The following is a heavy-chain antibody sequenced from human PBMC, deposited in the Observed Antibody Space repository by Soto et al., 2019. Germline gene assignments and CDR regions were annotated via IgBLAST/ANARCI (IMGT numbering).Heavy chain of an antibody. Sequence: SETLSLTCGVSQGSLRDYYWSWIRQPPGKGLEWIGEINYGRYTNYNPSLKSRVTVSVDTSKSQFSLRLTSVTAADTAVYYCVRDGTKTLRDWFDPWGQGISVTVS. V-gene: IGHV4-34*01. CDR3: VRDGTKTLRDWFDP. J-gene: IGHJ5*02. CDR2: INYGRYT. CDR1: QGSLRDYY. D-gene: IGHD1-1*01.